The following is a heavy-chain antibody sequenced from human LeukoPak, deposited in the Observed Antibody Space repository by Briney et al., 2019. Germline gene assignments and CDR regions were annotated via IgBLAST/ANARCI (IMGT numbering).Heavy chain of an antibody. CDR3: ATSQYGDYVRGPFDP. J-gene: IGHJ5*02. V-gene: IGHV1-2*02. CDR1: GYTFTGYY. Sequence: ASVKVSCKASGYTFTGYYMHWVRQAPGQGLEWMGWINPNSGGTNYAQKFQGRVTMTRDTSISTAYMELSRLRSDDTAVYYCATSQYGDYVRGPFDPWGQGTLVTVSS. D-gene: IGHD4-17*01. CDR2: INPNSGGT.